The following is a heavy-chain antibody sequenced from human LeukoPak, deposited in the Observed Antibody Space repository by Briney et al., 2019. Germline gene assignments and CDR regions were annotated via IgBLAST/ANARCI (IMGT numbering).Heavy chain of an antibody. Sequence: GGSLRLSCTAFGFTVSSSYMSWVRQVPGKGLEWVSVIYSGGATHYADSVKGRFTISRDNSKNSLYLQMNSLRAGDTAVYYCARVAKERVGGVYYFDYWGQGTLVTVSS. CDR1: GFTVSSSY. CDR3: ARVAKERVGGVYYFDY. CDR2: IYSGGAT. V-gene: IGHV3-53*01. J-gene: IGHJ4*02. D-gene: IGHD1-1*01.